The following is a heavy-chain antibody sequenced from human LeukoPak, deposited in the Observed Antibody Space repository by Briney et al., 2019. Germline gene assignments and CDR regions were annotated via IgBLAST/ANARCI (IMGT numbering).Heavy chain of an antibody. J-gene: IGHJ3*02. D-gene: IGHD2-21*01. Sequence: ASVKVSCKASGYTFTGYYMHWVRQAPGQGLEWMGWINPNSGGTNYAQKFQGRVTMTRDTSISTAYMELSRLRSDDTAVYYCARASDYCGGDCYSLPAFDIWGQRTMVTVSS. CDR1: GYTFTGYY. CDR2: INPNSGGT. V-gene: IGHV1-2*02. CDR3: ARASDYCGGDCYSLPAFDI.